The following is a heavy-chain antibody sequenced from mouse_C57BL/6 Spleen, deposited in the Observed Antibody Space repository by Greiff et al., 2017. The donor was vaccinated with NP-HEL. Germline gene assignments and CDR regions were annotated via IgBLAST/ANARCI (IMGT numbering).Heavy chain of an antibody. D-gene: IGHD1-1*02. CDR3: ARDEVAPYYYAMDY. J-gene: IGHJ4*01. Sequence: QVQLQQPGAELVRPGSSVKLSCKASGYAFSSSWMNWVKQRPGKGLEWIGRIYPGDGDTNYNGKFKGKATLTADKSSSTAYMQLSSLTSEDSAVYFCARDEVAPYYYAMDYWGQGTSVTVSS. CDR1: GYAFSSSW. CDR2: IYPGDGDT. V-gene: IGHV1-82*01.